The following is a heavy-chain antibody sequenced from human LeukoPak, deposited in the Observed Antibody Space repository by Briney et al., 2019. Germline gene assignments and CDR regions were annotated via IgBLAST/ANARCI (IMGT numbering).Heavy chain of an antibody. Sequence: SGPALVKPTQTLTLTCTFSGFSLSTSGMCVSWIRQPPGKALEWLALIDRDDDKYYSTSLKTRLTISKDTSKTQVVLTMTNMDPVDTATYYCARSYYYGSGSYHNWFDPWGQGTLVTVSS. CDR2: IDRDDDK. CDR3: ARSYYYGSGSYHNWFDP. D-gene: IGHD3-10*01. V-gene: IGHV2-70*01. CDR1: GFSLSTSGMC. J-gene: IGHJ5*02.